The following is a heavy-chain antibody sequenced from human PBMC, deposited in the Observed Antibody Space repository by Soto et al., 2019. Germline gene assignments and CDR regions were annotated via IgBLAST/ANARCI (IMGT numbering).Heavy chain of an antibody. CDR2: IYYSGST. D-gene: IGHD5-18*01. Sequence: SETLSLTCTVSGGSISSSSYYWGWIRQPPGKGLEWIGSIYYSGSTYYNPSLKSRVTISVDTSKNQFSLKLSSVTAAGTAVYYCARQSGGNVDTAMGGRYFDYWGQGTLVTVSS. CDR3: ARQSGGNVDTAMGGRYFDY. CDR1: GGSISSSSYY. J-gene: IGHJ4*02. V-gene: IGHV4-39*01.